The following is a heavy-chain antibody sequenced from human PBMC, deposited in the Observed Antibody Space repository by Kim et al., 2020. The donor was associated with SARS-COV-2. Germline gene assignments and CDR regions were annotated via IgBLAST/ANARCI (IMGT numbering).Heavy chain of an antibody. J-gene: IGHJ5*02. CDR1: GYTFTNYW. D-gene: IGHD1-1*01. V-gene: IGHV5-51*01. Sequence: GESLKISCEGSGYTFTNYWIAWVRQMPGKGLEWMGIIFPSDSDTRYSPSFQGQVTISVDKSISTAYLQWSSLRASDTAMYYCARGDTISGTARSNWFEPWGLGTLVTVSS. CDR3: ARGDTISGTARSNWFEP. CDR2: IFPSDSDT.